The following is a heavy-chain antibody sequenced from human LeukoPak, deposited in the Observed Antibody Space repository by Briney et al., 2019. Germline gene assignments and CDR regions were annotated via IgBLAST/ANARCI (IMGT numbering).Heavy chain of an antibody. Sequence: GGSLRLSCAASGFTFSSYAMSWVRQAPGRGLEWVSAISSSGGSTHYADSVKGRFTIPRDNSKNTLYLQMNSLRAEDTAVYYCAKYYYGSGTSYAFDIWGQGTMVTVSS. V-gene: IGHV3-23*01. CDR2: ISSSGGST. CDR1: GFTFSSYA. J-gene: IGHJ3*02. CDR3: AKYYYGSGTSYAFDI. D-gene: IGHD3-10*01.